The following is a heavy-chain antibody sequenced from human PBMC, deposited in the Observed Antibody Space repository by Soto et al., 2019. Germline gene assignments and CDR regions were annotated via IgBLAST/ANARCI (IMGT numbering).Heavy chain of an antibody. CDR1: GYTFTSYD. J-gene: IGHJ5*02. Sequence: QVQLVQSGAEVKKHGASVKVSCKASGYTFTSYDINWVRQANGQGLEWMGWMNPNSGNTGYAQKFKGGVTMTRNTSISTADMELSRLRSEDTAVYYCARGVLLVGASGTWFDPWGQGTLVTVSS. CDR3: ARGVLLVGASGTWFDP. D-gene: IGHD1-26*01. CDR2: MNPNSGNT. V-gene: IGHV1-8*01.